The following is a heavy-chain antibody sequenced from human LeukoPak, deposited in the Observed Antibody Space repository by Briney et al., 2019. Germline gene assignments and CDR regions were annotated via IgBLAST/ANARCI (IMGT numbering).Heavy chain of an antibody. D-gene: IGHD6-19*01. V-gene: IGHV1-18*04. CDR2: ISAYNGNT. CDR3: AIAVPIAVAVTNWFDP. Sequence: ASVKVSCKASGYTFTGYYRHWVRQAPGQGLEWMGWISAYNGNTNYAQKLQGRVTMTTDTSTSTAYMELRSLRSDDTAVYYCAIAVPIAVAVTNWFDPWGQGTLVTVSS. CDR1: GYTFTGYY. J-gene: IGHJ5*02.